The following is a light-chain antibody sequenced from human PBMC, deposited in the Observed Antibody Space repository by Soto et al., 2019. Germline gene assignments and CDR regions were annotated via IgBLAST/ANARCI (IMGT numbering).Light chain of an antibody. CDR3: QQYGSSSWT. CDR2: GAY. V-gene: IGKV3-20*01. J-gene: IGKJ1*01. Sequence: IVLTQSPGTLSLSPGERATLSCRASQSVRNSYLAWYQQKPGQAPRLLIYGAYTRATGIPVRFSGSGSGTDFTLTISRLEPEDFAVYYCQQYGSSSWTFGQGTKVDIK. CDR1: QSVRNSY.